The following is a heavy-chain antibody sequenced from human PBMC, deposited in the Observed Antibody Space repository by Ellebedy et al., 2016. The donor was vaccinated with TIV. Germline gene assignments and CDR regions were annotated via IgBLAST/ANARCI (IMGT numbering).Heavy chain of an antibody. V-gene: IGHV1-18*01. Sequence: ASVKVSCXASGYTFTSYAITWVRQAPGQGLEWMGWISVYNGNTTYAQKLQGRVTMTTDTSTSTAYMELRSLRSDDTAVYYCARGRGYYFDYWGQGTLVTVSS. CDR3: ARGRGYYFDY. D-gene: IGHD3-10*01. J-gene: IGHJ4*02. CDR2: ISVYNGNT. CDR1: GYTFTSYA.